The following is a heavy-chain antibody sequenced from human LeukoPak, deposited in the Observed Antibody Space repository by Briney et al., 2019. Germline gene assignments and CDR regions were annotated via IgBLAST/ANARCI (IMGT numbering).Heavy chain of an antibody. CDR1: GFTLSSYS. CDR2: ISSSSSYI. CDR3: ARVSQATAFDY. V-gene: IGHV3-21*01. J-gene: IGHJ4*02. Sequence: GGSLRLSCAASGFTLSSYSMNWVRQAPGKGLEWVSSISSSSSYIYYADSVKGRFTISRDNAKNSLYLQMNSLRAEDTAVYYCARVSQATAFDYWGQGTLVTVSS.